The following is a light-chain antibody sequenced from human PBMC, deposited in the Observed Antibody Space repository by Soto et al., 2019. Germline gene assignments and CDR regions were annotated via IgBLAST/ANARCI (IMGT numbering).Light chain of an antibody. V-gene: IGLV2-14*01. Sequence: QSALTQPASVSGSPGQSITISCTGTSSDVGGYNYVSWYQQHPGKAPKLMIYDVSNRPSGVSNRFSGSKSGNTASLTISGLQAEDEADYYCRSYTSSSTPFLFGTGTKLTV. CDR1: SSDVGGYNY. CDR3: RSYTSSSTPFL. CDR2: DVS. J-gene: IGLJ1*01.